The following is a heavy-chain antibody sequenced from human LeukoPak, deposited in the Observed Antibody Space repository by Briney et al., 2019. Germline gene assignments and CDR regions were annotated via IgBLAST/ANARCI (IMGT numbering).Heavy chain of an antibody. D-gene: IGHD1-26*01. CDR3: ARDTEPRSGATDFDAFDI. CDR2: IIPIFGTA. J-gene: IGHJ3*02. CDR1: GGTFSSYA. V-gene: IGHV1-69*13. Sequence: GASVKVSCKASGGTFSSYAISWVRQAPGQGLEWMGGIIPIFGTANYAQKFQGRVTITADESTSTAYMELRSLRSDDTAVYYCARDTEPRSGATDFDAFDIWGQGTMITVSS.